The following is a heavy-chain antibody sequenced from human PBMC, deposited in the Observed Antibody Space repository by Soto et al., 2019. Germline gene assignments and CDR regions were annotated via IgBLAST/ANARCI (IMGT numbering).Heavy chain of an antibody. CDR2: IYYSGST. J-gene: IGHJ5*02. D-gene: IGHD3-10*01. CDR3: ARFLAWIGEYST. CDR1: GGSISSGGYY. V-gene: IGHV4-31*03. Sequence: QVQLQESGPGLVKPSQTLSLTCTVSGGSISSGGYYWSWIRQHPGKGLEWIGYIYYSGSTYYNPSLTSRFTISVVTSKKQFSLKLSAVTAADTAVYYWARFLAWIGEYSTLGQGTLVTVSS.